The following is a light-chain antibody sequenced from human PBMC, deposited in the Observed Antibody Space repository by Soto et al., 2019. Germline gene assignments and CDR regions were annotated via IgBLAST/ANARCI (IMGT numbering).Light chain of an antibody. Sequence: EIVLTQSPGTLSLSPGERATLSCRASQSVSSSYLAWYQQKPGQAPRLLIYGASSRATGIPDRFSGRGSGTDFTLTISRLEPEDFAVYFCQQYGTSPRTVGQGTKVDIK. V-gene: IGKV3-20*01. CDR3: QQYGTSPRT. J-gene: IGKJ1*01. CDR2: GAS. CDR1: QSVSSSY.